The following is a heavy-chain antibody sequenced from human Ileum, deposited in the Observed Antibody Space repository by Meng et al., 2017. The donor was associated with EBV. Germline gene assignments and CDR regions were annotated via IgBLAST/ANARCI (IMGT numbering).Heavy chain of an antibody. V-gene: IGHV4-4*02. CDR2: VYYSGST. CDR1: VWQSCRIHW. D-gene: IGHD3-10*01. CDR3: ARGYGSGRDYFDY. Sequence: QVAPYQAGPGPGVGWGNQAMSCSVFVWQSCRIHWWLWVRQPPATGLWWSGEVYYSGSTVSNSSLKRRVTLSVNKSKNLFSLKLSSVTTADTDVYYCARGYGSGRDYFDYWGQGTLVTVSS. J-gene: IGHJ4*02.